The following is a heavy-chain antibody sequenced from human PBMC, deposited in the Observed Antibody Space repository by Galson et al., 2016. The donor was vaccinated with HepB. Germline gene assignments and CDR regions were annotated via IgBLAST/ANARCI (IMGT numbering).Heavy chain of an antibody. V-gene: IGHV4-39*07. CDR2: IYYSGST. D-gene: IGHD6-13*01. J-gene: IGHJ4*02. Sequence: LSLTCTVSGGSISSSTYYWGWIRQPPGKGLEWIGSIYYSGSTYYNPSLKSRVTISVDTSKNQFSLKLSSVTAADTAVYYCARRAAAGNFDYWGRGTLVTVSS. CDR3: ARRAAAGNFDY. CDR1: GGSISSSTYY.